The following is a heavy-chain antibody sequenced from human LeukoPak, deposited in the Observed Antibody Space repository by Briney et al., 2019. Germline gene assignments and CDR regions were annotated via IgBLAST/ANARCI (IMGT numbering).Heavy chain of an antibody. D-gene: IGHD3-16*01. CDR2: RYSDGST. V-gene: IGHV4-39*01. Sequence: PSETLSLTCTVSDGSISISGYYWVWIRQPPGKGLEWIGNRYSDGSTYYNPSLKSRVTISVDTSKNQFSLKLSSVTAADTAVYYCARHDRGGLDAFDIWGQGTMVTVFS. CDR1: DGSISISGYY. J-gene: IGHJ3*02. CDR3: ARHDRGGLDAFDI.